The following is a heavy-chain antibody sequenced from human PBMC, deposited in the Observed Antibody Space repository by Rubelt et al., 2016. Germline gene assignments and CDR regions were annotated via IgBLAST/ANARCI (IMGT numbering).Heavy chain of an antibody. CDR1: GFTVSSNY. D-gene: IGHD3-22*01. CDR2: IYSGGST. J-gene: IGHJ4*02. CDR3: ARGNSGYPYYFDY. Sequence: EVQLVESGGGLVQPGGSLRLSCAASGFTVSSNYMSWVRQAPGKGLEWVSVIYSGGSTYYADSVKGRFTISRGNSKNTLYLQMNSLRAEDTAVYYCARGNSGYPYYFDYWGQGTLVTVSS. V-gene: IGHV3-66*01.